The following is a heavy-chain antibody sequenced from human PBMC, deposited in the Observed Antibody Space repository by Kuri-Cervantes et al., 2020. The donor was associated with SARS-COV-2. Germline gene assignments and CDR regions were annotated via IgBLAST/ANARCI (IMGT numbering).Heavy chain of an antibody. D-gene: IGHD1-26*01. CDR3: ARSRGGSYYSPFDY. J-gene: IGHJ4*02. CDR1: GFTVSSNY. CDR2: ISYDGSNK. V-gene: IGHV3-30*01. Sequence: GESLKISCAASGFTVSSNYMSWVRQAPGKGLEWVAVISYDGSNKYYADSVKGRFTISRDNSKNTLYLQMNSLRAEDTAVYYCARSRGGSYYSPFDYWGQGTLVTVSS.